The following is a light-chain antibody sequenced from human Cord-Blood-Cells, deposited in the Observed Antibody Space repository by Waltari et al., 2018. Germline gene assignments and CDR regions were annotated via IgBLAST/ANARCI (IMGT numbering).Light chain of an antibody. CDR2: GNS. CDR1: SSNIGAGHA. CDR3: QSYDSSLSGWV. Sequence: QSVLTQPPSVSGAPGQRVTISCTGSSSNIGAGHAAHSYQQLPGPAPKLLIYGNSNLPSGVPDRFSGSKSGTSASLAITGLQAEDEADYYCQSYDSSLSGWVFGGGTKLTVL. V-gene: IGLV1-40*01. J-gene: IGLJ3*02.